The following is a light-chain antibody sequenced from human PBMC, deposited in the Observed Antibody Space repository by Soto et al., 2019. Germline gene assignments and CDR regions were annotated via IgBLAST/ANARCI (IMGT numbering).Light chain of an antibody. CDR3: HQYDDLPPT. J-gene: IGKJ3*01. CDR2: DAS. V-gene: IGKV1-33*01. Sequence: DIQMTQSPSSLSASVGDRVTITCQASQHISTYLNWFQQKPGKAPELLIYDASNLVPGVPSRFSGNGSGTDLPFTISSLQPADIAPCYCHQYDDLPPTFGPGTKVDIK. CDR1: QHISTY.